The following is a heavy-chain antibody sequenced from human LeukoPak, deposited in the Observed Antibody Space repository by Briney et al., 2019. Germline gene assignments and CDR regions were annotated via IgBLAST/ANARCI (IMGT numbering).Heavy chain of an antibody. CDR1: GGSISSSSYY. V-gene: IGHV4-39*06. CDR3: ARGPCSSTSCYSAY. Sequence: SETLSLTCTVSGGSISSSSYYWGWIRQPPGKGLEWIGGINHSGSTNYNPSLKSRVTISVDTSKNQFPLRLSSVTAADTAVYYCARGPCSSTSCYSAYWGQGTLVTVSS. J-gene: IGHJ4*02. CDR2: INHSGST. D-gene: IGHD2-2*01.